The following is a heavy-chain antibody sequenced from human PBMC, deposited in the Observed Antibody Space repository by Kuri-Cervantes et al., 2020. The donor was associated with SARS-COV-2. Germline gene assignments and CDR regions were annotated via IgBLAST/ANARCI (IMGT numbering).Heavy chain of an antibody. CDR1: GYTFTGYY. CDR2: ISAYNGNT. V-gene: IGHV1-2*02. Sequence: ASVKVSCKASGYTFTGYYMHWVRQAPGQGLEWMGWISAYNGNTNYAQKFQGRVTMTRDTSISTAYMELSRLRSDDTAVYYCARALPGAFDIWGQGTMVTVSS. CDR3: ARALPGAFDI. J-gene: IGHJ3*02.